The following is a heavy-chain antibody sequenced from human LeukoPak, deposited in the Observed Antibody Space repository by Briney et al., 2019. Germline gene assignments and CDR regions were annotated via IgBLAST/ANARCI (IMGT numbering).Heavy chain of an antibody. Sequence: VGPLRLSCAASGYTFNDAWITWVRQAPGKGLEWVGRIRSKTDGGTTDYAAPVKGRFTVSRDDSENTLYLQMNSLKTEDTAVYYCAIELRWEQPDYFDSWGQRTLVTVSS. V-gene: IGHV3-15*01. CDR3: AIELRWEQPDYFDS. CDR2: IRSKTDGGTT. D-gene: IGHD4-23*01. J-gene: IGHJ4*02. CDR1: GYTFNDAW.